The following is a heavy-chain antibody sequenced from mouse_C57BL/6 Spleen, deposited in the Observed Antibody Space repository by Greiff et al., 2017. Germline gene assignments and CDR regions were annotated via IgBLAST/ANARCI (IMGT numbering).Heavy chain of an antibody. V-gene: IGHV1-81*01. J-gene: IGHJ4*01. D-gene: IGHD2-5*01. CDR1: GYTFTSYG. CDR3: ARGKSNLGDYAMDY. Sequence: QVQLQQSGAELARPGASVKLSCKASGYTFTSYGISWVKQRTGQGLDWIGEIYPRSGNTYYNEKFKGKATLTADTSSSTAYMELRSLTSEDSAVYFCARGKSNLGDYAMDYWGQGTSVTVSS. CDR2: IYPRSGNT.